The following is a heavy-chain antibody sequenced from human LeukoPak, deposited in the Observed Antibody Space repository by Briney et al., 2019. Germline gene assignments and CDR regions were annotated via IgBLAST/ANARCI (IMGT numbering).Heavy chain of an antibody. CDR3: ARDVRGLYYYDSSGYYPDY. Sequence: AASVKVSCKASGRTFSSYAISWVRQAPGQGLEWMGRIILILGIANYAQKFQGRVTMTTDTSTSTAYMELRSLRSDDTAVYYCARDVRGLYYYDSSGYYPDYWGQGTLVTVSS. V-gene: IGHV1-69*04. CDR2: IILILGIA. J-gene: IGHJ4*02. D-gene: IGHD3-22*01. CDR1: GRTFSSYA.